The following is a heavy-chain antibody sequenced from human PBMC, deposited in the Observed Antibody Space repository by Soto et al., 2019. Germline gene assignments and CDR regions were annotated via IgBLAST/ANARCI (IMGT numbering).Heavy chain of an antibody. Sequence: SETLSLTCTVSGGSISSYYWSWIRQPPGKGLEWIGYIYYSGSTNYNPSLKSRVTISVDTSKNQFSLKLSSVTAADTAVYYCARRYGVYFDYWGQGTLVNVSS. J-gene: IGHJ4*02. CDR3: ARRYGVYFDY. CDR1: GGSISSYY. V-gene: IGHV4-59*08. CDR2: IYYSGST. D-gene: IGHD4-17*01.